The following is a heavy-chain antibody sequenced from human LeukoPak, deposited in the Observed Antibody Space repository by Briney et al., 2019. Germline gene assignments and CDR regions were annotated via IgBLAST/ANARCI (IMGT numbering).Heavy chain of an antibody. D-gene: IGHD4-17*01. V-gene: IGHV3-30*02. Sequence: GGSLRLSCAASGFTFDDYGMHWVRQAPGKGLEWVAFIRYDGSNKYYADSVKGRFTISRDNSRNTLYLQMNSLRADDTAVYYCAKDISDYGDHYVHDYWGQGTLVIVSS. CDR1: GFTFDDYG. CDR3: AKDISDYGDHYVHDY. CDR2: IRYDGSNK. J-gene: IGHJ4*02.